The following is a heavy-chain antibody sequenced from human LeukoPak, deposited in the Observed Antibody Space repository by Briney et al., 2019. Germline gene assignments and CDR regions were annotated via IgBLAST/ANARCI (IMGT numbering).Heavy chain of an antibody. CDR2: ISGSGGST. D-gene: IGHD3-10*01. Sequence: GGSLRLSCAASGFTFSSYAMIWVRQAPGKGLEWVSAISGSGGSTYYADSVKGRFTISRDNSKNTLFLQMNSLRAEDTAVYYCAKSGSGSHRFDYWGQGTLVTVSS. J-gene: IGHJ4*02. CDR1: GFTFSSYA. CDR3: AKSGSGSHRFDY. V-gene: IGHV3-23*01.